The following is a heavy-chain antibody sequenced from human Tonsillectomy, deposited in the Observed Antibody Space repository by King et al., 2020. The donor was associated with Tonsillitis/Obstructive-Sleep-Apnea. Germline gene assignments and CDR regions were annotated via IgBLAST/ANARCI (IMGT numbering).Heavy chain of an antibody. CDR2: ISSNGGST. CDR1: GFTFSTYA. V-gene: IGHV3-64*02. Sequence: VQLMESGEGLVQPGGSLRLSCAASGFTFSTYAMHWVRQAPGKGLEYVSAISSNGGSTYYADSVKGRFTISRDNSKNTLYLQMGSLRAEDMAVYYCAREGRSSSIWWYFELWGRGTLVTVSS. J-gene: IGHJ2*01. D-gene: IGHD6-6*01. CDR3: AREGRSSSIWWYFEL.